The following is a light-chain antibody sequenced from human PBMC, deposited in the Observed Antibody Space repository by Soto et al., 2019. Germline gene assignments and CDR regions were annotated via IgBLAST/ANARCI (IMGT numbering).Light chain of an antibody. CDR3: CSYTSSSTLYV. CDR2: EVS. J-gene: IGLJ1*01. CDR1: SSDVGGYNY. V-gene: IGLV2-14*01. Sequence: QSVLTQPASVSGSPGQSITISCTETSSDVGGYNYVSWYQQHPGKAPKLMIYEVSNRPSGVSNRFSGSKSGDTASLTISGLQAVDEADYYCCSYTSSSTLYVFGIGTKVTVL.